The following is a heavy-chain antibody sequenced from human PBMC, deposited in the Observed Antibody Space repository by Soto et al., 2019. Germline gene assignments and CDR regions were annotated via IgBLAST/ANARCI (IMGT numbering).Heavy chain of an antibody. CDR2: IYYNGRS. J-gene: IGHJ5*01. D-gene: IGHD6-13*01. Sequence: PSETLSLTCTVSGGSISGSTDYWSWIRQPPGRGLEWIGYIYYNGRSNSNPSLKSRISMSVDTSKNQFSLRLRSVTAADTALYYCARDASSSWFDSWGLGTLVTVS. CDR1: GGSISGSTDY. V-gene: IGHV4-61*01. CDR3: ARDASSSWFDS.